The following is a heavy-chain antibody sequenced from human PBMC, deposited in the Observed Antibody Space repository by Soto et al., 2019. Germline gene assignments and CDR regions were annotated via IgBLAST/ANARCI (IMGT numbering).Heavy chain of an antibody. CDR3: ARGLGVRGVMVYYYYYYMDV. V-gene: IGHV4-34*01. CDR1: GGSFSGYY. J-gene: IGHJ6*03. D-gene: IGHD3-10*01. CDR2: INHSGST. Sequence: PSETLSLTCAVYGGSFSGYYWSWIRQPPGKGLEWIGEINHSGSTNYNPSLKSRVTISVDTSKNQFSLKLSSVTAADTAVYYCARGLGVRGVMVYYYYYYMDVWGKGTTVTVSS.